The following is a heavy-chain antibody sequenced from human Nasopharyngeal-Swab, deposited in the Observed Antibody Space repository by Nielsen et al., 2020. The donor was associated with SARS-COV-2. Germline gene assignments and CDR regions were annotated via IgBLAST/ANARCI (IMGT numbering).Heavy chain of an antibody. CDR3: ATYPRHDAFDI. J-gene: IGHJ3*02. D-gene: IGHD6-25*01. V-gene: IGHV3-53*04. Sequence: GESLKISWAASGLTVSSNYMSWVRQAPGKGLEWVSVIYSGGSTYYADSVKGRFTISRHNSKNTLYLQMNSLRAEDTAVYYCATYPRHDAFDIWGQGTMVTVSS. CDR2: IYSGGST. CDR1: GLTVSSNY.